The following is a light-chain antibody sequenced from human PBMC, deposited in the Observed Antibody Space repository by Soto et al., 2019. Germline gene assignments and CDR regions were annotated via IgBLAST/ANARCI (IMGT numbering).Light chain of an antibody. Sequence: QSVRNQPPSGHGSPGQSVTISCTGTSSEVGGYNYVSWYQQHPGKAPKLIIFEVTKRPSGVPDRFSGSKSGNTASLTVSGLQAEDEPAYYCTSYAGSNNFALYVFATGTNVTVL. CDR2: EVT. J-gene: IGLJ1*01. V-gene: IGLV2-8*01. CDR1: SSEVGGYNY. CDR3: TSYAGSNNFALYV.